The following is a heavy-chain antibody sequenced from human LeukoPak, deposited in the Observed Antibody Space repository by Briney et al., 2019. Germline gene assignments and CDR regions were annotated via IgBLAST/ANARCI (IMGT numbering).Heavy chain of an antibody. V-gene: IGHV1-46*01. CDR1: GYTFTSYY. J-gene: IGHJ2*01. CDR2: INPSGGST. CDR3: ARVVRPGCGGDCYSYWYFDL. Sequence: ASVKVSCKASGYTFTSYYMHWVRQAPGQGLEWMGIINPSGGSTSYAQKFQGRVTMTRDTSTSTVYMELSSLRSEDTAVYYCARVVRPGCGGDCYSYWYFDLWGRGTLVTVSS. D-gene: IGHD2-21*02.